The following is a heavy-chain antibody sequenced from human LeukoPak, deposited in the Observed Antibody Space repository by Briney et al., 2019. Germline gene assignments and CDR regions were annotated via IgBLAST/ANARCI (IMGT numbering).Heavy chain of an antibody. D-gene: IGHD6-19*01. CDR1: EFTFGDYA. Sequence: GGSLRLSCTASEFTFGDYAMSWVRQAPGKGLEWVGFIRSKAYGGTTEYAASVKGRFTISRDDSKSIAYLQMNSLKTEDTAVYYCSGSSGWYVPPNFDYWGQGTLVTVSS. V-gene: IGHV3-49*04. J-gene: IGHJ4*02. CDR2: IRSKAYGGTT. CDR3: SGSSGWYVPPNFDY.